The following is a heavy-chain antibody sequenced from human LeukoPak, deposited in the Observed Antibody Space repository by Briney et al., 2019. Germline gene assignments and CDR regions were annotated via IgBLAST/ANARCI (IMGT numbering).Heavy chain of an antibody. J-gene: IGHJ4*02. Sequence: PGGSLRLSCAASGFTFSSYGMPWVRQAPGKGLEWVAVIWYDGSNKYYADSVKGRFTISRDNSKNTLYLQMNSLRAEDTAVYYCARDRDYGDNSLDYWGRGTLVTVSS. CDR3: ARDRDYGDNSLDY. D-gene: IGHD4-17*01. CDR2: IWYDGSNK. CDR1: GFTFSSYG. V-gene: IGHV3-33*01.